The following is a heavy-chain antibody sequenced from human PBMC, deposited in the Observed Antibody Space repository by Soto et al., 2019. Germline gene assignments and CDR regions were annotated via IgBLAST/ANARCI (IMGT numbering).Heavy chain of an antibody. CDR3: ARGVLANWGPENWFDP. CDR1: GASISRGAYY. J-gene: IGHJ5*02. V-gene: IGHV4-31*03. CDR2: IYYSGSA. Sequence: SETLSLTCSVSGASISRGAYYWSWIRQHPGKGLEWIGNIYYSGSAYYNPSLKSRVAISVDTPQNQFSLRLSSVTAADTAVYYCARGVLANWGPENWFDPWGQGTLVTVSS. D-gene: IGHD7-27*01.